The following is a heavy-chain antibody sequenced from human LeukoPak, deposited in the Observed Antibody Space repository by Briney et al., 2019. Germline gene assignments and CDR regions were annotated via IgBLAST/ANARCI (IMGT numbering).Heavy chain of an antibody. D-gene: IGHD5-18*01. V-gene: IGHV1-69*13. Sequence: GVSVKVSCKASGGTFSSYAISWVRQAPGQGLEWMGGIIPIFGTANYAQKFRGRVTITADESTSTAYMELSSLRSEDTAVYYCATSVDTAMGQGDYWGQGTLVTVSS. CDR1: GGTFSSYA. CDR3: ATSVDTAMGQGDY. J-gene: IGHJ4*02. CDR2: IIPIFGTA.